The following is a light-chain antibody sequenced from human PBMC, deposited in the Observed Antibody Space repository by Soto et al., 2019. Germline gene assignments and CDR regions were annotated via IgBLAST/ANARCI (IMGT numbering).Light chain of an antibody. CDR2: GAS. Sequence: EIVLRQSPGTLSLSPGERATLSCRASQSVSSSYLAWYQQKPGQAPRLLIYGASSRATGIPDRFSGSGSGTDFTLTISRLEPEDFAVYYCQQYGSSPPTFGPGTKVDIK. J-gene: IGKJ3*01. CDR1: QSVSSSY. CDR3: QQYGSSPPT. V-gene: IGKV3-20*01.